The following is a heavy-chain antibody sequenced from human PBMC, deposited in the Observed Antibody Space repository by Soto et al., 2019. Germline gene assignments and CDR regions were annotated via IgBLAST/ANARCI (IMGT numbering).Heavy chain of an antibody. Sequence: QVQLVQSGAEVKKPGSSVKVSCKASGGTFSSYAISWVRQAPGQGREWMGGTIPIFGTANYAQKFQGRATITDDQSTSPSYMELSSLRSDDTAVYYCARVPSGGYDYYYYGMDVWGQGTTVTVSS. D-gene: IGHD5-12*01. CDR1: GGTFSSYA. V-gene: IGHV1-69*01. CDR3: ARVPSGGYDYYYYGMDV. CDR2: TIPIFGTA. J-gene: IGHJ6*02.